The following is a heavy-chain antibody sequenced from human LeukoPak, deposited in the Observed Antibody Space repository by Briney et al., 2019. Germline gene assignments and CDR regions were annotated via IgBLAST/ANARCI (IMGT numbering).Heavy chain of an antibody. J-gene: IGHJ4*02. CDR1: GGSISSSSYY. Sequence: SETLSLTCTVSGGSISSSSYYWGWIRQPPGKGLEWIGSICYSGSTYYNPSLKSRVTISVDTSKNQFSLKLSSVTAADTAVYYCARRRYCSGGSCYDYWGQGTLVTVSS. CDR3: ARRRYCSGGSCYDY. D-gene: IGHD2-15*01. V-gene: IGHV4-39*01. CDR2: ICYSGST.